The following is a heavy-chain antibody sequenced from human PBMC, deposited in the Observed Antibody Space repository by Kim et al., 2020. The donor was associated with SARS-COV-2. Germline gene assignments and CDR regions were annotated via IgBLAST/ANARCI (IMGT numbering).Heavy chain of an antibody. CDR2: INHSGST. CDR3: ARGLRRRSIVVVPAAYYYGMDV. V-gene: IGHV4-34*01. D-gene: IGHD2-2*01. CDR1: GGSFSGYY. Sequence: SETLSLTCAVYGGSFSGYYWSWIRQPPGKGLEWIGEINHSGSTNYNPSLKSRVTISVDTSKNQFSLKLSSVTAADTAVYYCARGLRRRSIVVVPAAYYYGMDVWGQGTTVTVSS. J-gene: IGHJ6*02.